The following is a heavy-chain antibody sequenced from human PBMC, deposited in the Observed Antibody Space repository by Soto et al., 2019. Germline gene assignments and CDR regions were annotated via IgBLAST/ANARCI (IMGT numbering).Heavy chain of an antibody. V-gene: IGHV3-72*01. CDR1: GFTFSDHY. J-gene: IGHJ6*01. CDR3: TRGLLGGAPSYTFHGMDV. CDR2: SRNRVNSHTT. D-gene: IGHD1-26*01. Sequence: EVPLVESGGGLVQPGGSLRLSYAASGFTFSDHYMDWVRQAPGKGLEWVARSRNRVNSHTTEYAASVKGRFTISRDESKSSLYLQMNSLNIEDTAVYYCTRGLLGGAPSYTFHGMDVWGQGTTVTVSS.